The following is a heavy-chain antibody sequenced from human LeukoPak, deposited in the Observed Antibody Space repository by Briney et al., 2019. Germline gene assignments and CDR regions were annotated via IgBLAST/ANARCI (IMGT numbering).Heavy chain of an antibody. CDR2: IYYSGST. J-gene: IGHJ3*02. CDR1: GGSLRSGDYY. Sequence: SQTLSLTCTVSGGSLRSGDYYWTWIRQPPGKGLEWIGYIYYSGSTYYNPSLKSRVTVSVDTSKNQFSLKLNSVTAADTAMYYCAREGRFGERAFDIWGRGTMVTVSS. V-gene: IGHV4-30-4*01. D-gene: IGHD3-10*01. CDR3: AREGRFGERAFDI.